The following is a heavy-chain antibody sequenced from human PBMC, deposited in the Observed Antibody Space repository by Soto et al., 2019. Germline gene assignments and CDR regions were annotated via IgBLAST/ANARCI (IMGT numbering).Heavy chain of an antibody. Sequence: GGSLRLSCVASGFTFSTHAMSWVRQAPGKGLEWVSTFSGSGGNIYYAESVKGRLTISRDDSKNTLYLQMNSLRVEDTAVYNCATQDFRGTTGTTWGQGTLVTVSS. CDR3: ATQDFRGTTGTT. V-gene: IGHV3-23*01. CDR2: FSGSGGNI. J-gene: IGHJ5*02. CDR1: GFTFSTHA. D-gene: IGHD1-1*01.